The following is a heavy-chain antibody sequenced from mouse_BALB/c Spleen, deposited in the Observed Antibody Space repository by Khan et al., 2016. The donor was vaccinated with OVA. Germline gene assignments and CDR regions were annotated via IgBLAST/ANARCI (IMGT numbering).Heavy chain of an antibody. Sequence: VQLKESGPGLVAPSQSLSITCTVSGFSLTGYGVNWVRQPPGKGLEWLGMIWGDGSTDYNSALKSRLNLSKDNSKSQVFLKMNSLQTDDTARYXCARAYYGNYREAMDYWGQGTSVTVSS. CDR2: IWGDGST. V-gene: IGHV2-6-7*01. CDR3: ARAYYGNYREAMDY. CDR1: GFSLTGYG. D-gene: IGHD2-10*01. J-gene: IGHJ4*01.